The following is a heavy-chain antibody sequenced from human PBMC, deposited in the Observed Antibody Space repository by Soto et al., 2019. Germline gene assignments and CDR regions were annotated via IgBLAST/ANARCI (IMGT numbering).Heavy chain of an antibody. Sequence: SETLSLTCAVSGDSISRSNWWSWVRQPPGKGLEWIGEMSHRGTTNYNPSLKSRVTISVDKSKNQFSLKLSSVTAADTAVYFCARLGYINAWPDYWGQGTLVTVSS. CDR3: ARLGYINAWPDY. V-gene: IGHV4-4*02. J-gene: IGHJ4*02. D-gene: IGHD2-15*01. CDR2: MSHRGTT. CDR1: GDSISRSNW.